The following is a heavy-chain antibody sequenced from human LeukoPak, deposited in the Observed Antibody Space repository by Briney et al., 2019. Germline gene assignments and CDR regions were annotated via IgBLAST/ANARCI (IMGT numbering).Heavy chain of an antibody. J-gene: IGHJ6*02. D-gene: IGHD2-2*01. Sequence: PSETLSLTCTVSGGSISSYYWSWIRQPPGKGLEWIGYIYHSGSTNYNPSLKSRVTISVDTSKNQFSLKLSSVTAADTAVYYCARDQIVVVPAASYYYYYGMDVWGQGTTVTVSS. CDR1: GGSISSYY. CDR3: ARDQIVVVPAASYYYYYGMDV. V-gene: IGHV4-59*01. CDR2: IYHSGST.